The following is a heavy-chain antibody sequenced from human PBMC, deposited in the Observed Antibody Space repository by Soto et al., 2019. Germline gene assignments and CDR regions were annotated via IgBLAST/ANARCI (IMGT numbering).Heavy chain of an antibody. D-gene: IGHD6-13*01. Sequence: ASVKVSCKASGYTFTSYAMHWVRQAPGQRLEWMGWINAGNGNTKYSQKFQGRVTITRDTSASTAYMELSSLRSEDTAVYYCARDFGYSSSWYGRDAFDVWGQGTMVTVSS. CDR1: GYTFTSYA. V-gene: IGHV1-3*01. J-gene: IGHJ3*01. CDR2: INAGNGNT. CDR3: ARDFGYSSSWYGRDAFDV.